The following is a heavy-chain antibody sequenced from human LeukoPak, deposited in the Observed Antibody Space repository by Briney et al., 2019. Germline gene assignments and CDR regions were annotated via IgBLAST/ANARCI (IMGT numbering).Heavy chain of an antibody. CDR2: IYYSGST. CDR3: AREWEPYYFDY. V-gene: IGHV4-30-4*08. CDR1: GGSISSGDYY. J-gene: IGHJ4*02. Sequence: PSETLSLTCTVSGGSISSGDYYWSWIRQPPWKGLEWIGYIYYSGSTYYNPSLKSRVTISVDTSKNQFSLKLSSVTAADTAVYYCAREWEPYYFDYWGQGTLVTVSS. D-gene: IGHD1-26*01.